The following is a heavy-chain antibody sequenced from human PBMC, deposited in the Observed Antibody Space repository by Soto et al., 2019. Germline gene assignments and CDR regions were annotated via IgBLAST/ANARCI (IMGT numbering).Heavy chain of an antibody. J-gene: IGHJ6*02. V-gene: IGHV1-69*13. CDR2: IIPIFGTA. Sequence: SVKVSCKASGGTFSSYAISWVRQAPGQGLEWMGGIIPIFGTANYAQKFQGRVTITADESTSTAYMELSSLRSEDTAVYYCARRGYIVVVPAAPRDYYYYGMDVWGQGTTVTV. CDR1: GGTFSSYA. CDR3: ARRGYIVVVPAAPRDYYYYGMDV. D-gene: IGHD2-2*01.